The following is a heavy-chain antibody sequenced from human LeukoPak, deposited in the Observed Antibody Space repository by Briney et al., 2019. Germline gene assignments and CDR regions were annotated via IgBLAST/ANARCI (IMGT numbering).Heavy chain of an antibody. V-gene: IGHV3-7*01. CDR2: IKQDGSEK. CDR3: ARDRRGYDASGHYYRHFDF. Sequence: GGSLRLSCAASGFTFSSYWMSWVRQAPGKGLEWVANIKQDGSEKYYVDSVKGRFTISRDNAKSSLYLQMNSLRVEDTGIYYCARDRRGYDASGHYYRHFDFWGQGTLVTVSS. J-gene: IGHJ4*02. D-gene: IGHD3-22*01. CDR1: GFTFSSYW.